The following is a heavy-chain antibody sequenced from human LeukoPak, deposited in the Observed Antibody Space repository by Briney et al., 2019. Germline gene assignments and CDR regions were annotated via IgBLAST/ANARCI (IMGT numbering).Heavy chain of an antibody. CDR1: GFTFDDYA. V-gene: IGHV3-9*01. Sequence: PGGSLRLSCAASGFTFDDYAMHWVRQAPGKGLEWVSGISWNSGSIGYADSVKGRFTISRDNAKNSLYLQMNSLRAEDTALYYCAILTWYSGSYYFGYWGQGTLVTVSS. CDR3: AILTWYSGSYYFGY. D-gene: IGHD1-26*01. J-gene: IGHJ4*02. CDR2: ISWNSGSI.